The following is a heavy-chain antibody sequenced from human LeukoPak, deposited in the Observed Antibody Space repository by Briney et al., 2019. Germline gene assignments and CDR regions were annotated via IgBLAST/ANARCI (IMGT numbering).Heavy chain of an antibody. CDR3: AREVMDNLRFDY. D-gene: IGHD1-14*01. V-gene: IGHV1-46*01. CDR2: INPSGGDT. CDR1: GYTFTSYY. Sequence: ASVKVSCKASGYTFTSYYMHWVRQAPGQGLEWMGIINPSGGDTSYAQKFQGRRTMTRDTSTNTVYMALTSLRSEDTAVYYCAREVMDNLRFDYWGQGTLVTVSS. J-gene: IGHJ4*02.